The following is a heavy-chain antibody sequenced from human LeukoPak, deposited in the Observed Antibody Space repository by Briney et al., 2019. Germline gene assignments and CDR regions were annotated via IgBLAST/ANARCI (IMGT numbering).Heavy chain of an antibody. V-gene: IGHV3-53*01. D-gene: IGHD6-19*01. CDR3: ARASSGWYGSEYYFDY. J-gene: IGHJ4*02. Sequence: GGSLRLSCAASGFTVSSNYMSWVRQAPGKGLEWVSVIYSGGSTYYAVSVKGRFTISRDNSKNTLYLQMNSLRAEDTAVYYCARASSGWYGSEYYFDYWGQGTLVTVSS. CDR1: GFTVSSNY. CDR2: IYSGGST.